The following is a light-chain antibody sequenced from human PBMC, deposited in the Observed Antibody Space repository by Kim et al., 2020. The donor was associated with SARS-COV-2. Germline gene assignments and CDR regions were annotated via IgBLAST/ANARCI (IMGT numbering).Light chain of an antibody. Sequence: DIEMTQSPVTVSVSPGDGATLSCRASHNIKRNLAWYQQKPGQAPRLLIYGASTRATGIPGRFSGSGSGTEFTLTISSLQSEDFAIYYCQEYDLWPYTFGQGTKVDIK. CDR3: QEYDLWPYT. V-gene: IGKV3-15*01. CDR2: GAS. J-gene: IGKJ2*01. CDR1: HNIKRN.